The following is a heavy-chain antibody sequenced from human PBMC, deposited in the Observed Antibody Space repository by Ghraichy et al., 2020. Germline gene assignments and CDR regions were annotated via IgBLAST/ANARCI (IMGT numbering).Heavy chain of an antibody. CDR1: GGSFRGYY. D-gene: IGHD2-2*01. CDR3: ARGYPPAH. Sequence: SETLSLTCAVYGGSFRGYYWSWTRQPPGKGLEWIGEISHSGSINYNPSLKSRVTISVDTSKNQFSLKLSSVTAADTAVYYCARGYPPAHWGQGTLVTVSS. J-gene: IGHJ4*02. CDR2: ISHSGSI. V-gene: IGHV4-34*01.